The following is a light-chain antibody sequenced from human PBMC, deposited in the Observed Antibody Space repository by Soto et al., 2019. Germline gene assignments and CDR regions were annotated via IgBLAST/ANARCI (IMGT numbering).Light chain of an antibody. V-gene: IGKV1-39*01. CDR3: QQRSNWPPGFP. Sequence: DIKLRRSPSSLSASVGDRVTITCRASQSISSYLNWYQQKPGKAPKLLIYAASSLQSGVPSRFSGSGSGTDFTLIISSLEPEDSAVYYCQQRSNWPPGFPFGQGTRLEI. CDR2: AAS. CDR1: QSISSY. J-gene: IGKJ5*01.